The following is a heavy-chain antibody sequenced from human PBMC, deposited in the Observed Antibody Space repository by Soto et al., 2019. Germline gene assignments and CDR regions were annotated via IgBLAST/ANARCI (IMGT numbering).Heavy chain of an antibody. Sequence: EVQLVESGGGLVKPGGSLRLSCAASGFSFSTYSMNWLRQAPGKGLEWVSSMDSSSNYIYYADSLKGRFTISRDNAKNSLYLQMNSLRVEDTAVYYCARTLVGIPVWDYWGQGTLATVSS. J-gene: IGHJ4*02. D-gene: IGHD3-9*01. CDR3: ARTLVGIPVWDY. CDR1: GFSFSTYS. V-gene: IGHV3-21*01. CDR2: MDSSSNYI.